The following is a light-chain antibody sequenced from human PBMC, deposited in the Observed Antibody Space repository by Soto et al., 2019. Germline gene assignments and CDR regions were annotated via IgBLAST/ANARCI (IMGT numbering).Light chain of an antibody. J-gene: IGKJ4*01. CDR2: DAS. CDR3: QQRSDWPST. V-gene: IGKV3-11*01. CDR1: QSVSRY. Sequence: EIVLTQSPATLSLSPGERATLSCRASQSVSRYLAWYQQKPGQAPRLLIYDASNRATGIPARSSGSASGTDFTLTISSLEPEDFAVYYCQQRSDWPSTFGGGTKVQIK.